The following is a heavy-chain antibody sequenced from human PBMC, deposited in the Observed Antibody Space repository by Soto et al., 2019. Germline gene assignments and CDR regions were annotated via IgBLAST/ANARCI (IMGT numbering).Heavy chain of an antibody. J-gene: IGHJ5*02. V-gene: IGHV4-31*03. CDR3: ARDLKLVVASGSFDP. CDR1: GDSISGVGYD. Sequence: PPETMSPTCTVSGDSISGVGYDWTWIRQHPEKGLEWIGNIDYSGRTHYNPSLGSRIIISLDTSKNQFSLSLKSLTAADTAVYFCARDLKLVVASGSFDPWGQGTLVTVSS. D-gene: IGHD2-15*01. CDR2: IDYSGRT.